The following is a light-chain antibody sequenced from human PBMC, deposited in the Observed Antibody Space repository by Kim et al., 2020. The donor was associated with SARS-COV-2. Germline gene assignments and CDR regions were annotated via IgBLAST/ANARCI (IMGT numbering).Light chain of an antibody. V-gene: IGKV1-39*01. Sequence: DIQVTQSPSSLSASVGDRITITCRASQSIASYLNWYQQKPGRAPNLLIYATSNLQSGVPSRFSGSGSGTDFTLTISSLQPEDFATYFCQQTYSSPPYTFGQGTKVDIK. CDR2: ATS. CDR3: QQTYSSPPYT. J-gene: IGKJ2*01. CDR1: QSIASY.